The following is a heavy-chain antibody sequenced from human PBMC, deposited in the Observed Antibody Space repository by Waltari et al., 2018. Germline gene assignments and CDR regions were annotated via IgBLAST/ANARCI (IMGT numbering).Heavy chain of an antibody. Sequence: QVQLQKWGEGRLKPSETLSLTCGVDGGSFSGYHWTWIRQPPGKGPEWIGEIHHRGNTNYHPSLKSRITMSVDTPRNQFSLKLTSVTAADTAVYYCARPRYDASVSPQGLDYWGQGTLVTVSS. V-gene: IGHV4-34*01. J-gene: IGHJ4*02. CDR2: IHHRGNT. CDR1: GGSFSGYH. CDR3: ARPRYDASVSPQGLDY. D-gene: IGHD3-22*01.